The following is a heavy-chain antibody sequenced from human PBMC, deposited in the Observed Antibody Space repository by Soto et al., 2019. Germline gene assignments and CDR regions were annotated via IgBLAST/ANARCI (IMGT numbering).Heavy chain of an antibody. D-gene: IGHD1-26*01. V-gene: IGHV3-23*01. CDR3: AKGVELDV. CDR2: IGDSGAST. CDR1: GFSFSSFA. J-gene: IGHJ6*04. Sequence: EVLLWESGGGLVQPGGSLRLSCEASGFSFSSFAMNWVRQAPGKGLEWVSAIGDSGASTYYADSVKGRFTISRDNSRNTLYLQLNSLRAEDTAVYYCAKGVELDVWGNGTTVTVSS.